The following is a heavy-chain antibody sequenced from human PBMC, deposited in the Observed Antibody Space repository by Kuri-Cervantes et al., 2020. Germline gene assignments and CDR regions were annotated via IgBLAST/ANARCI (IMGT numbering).Heavy chain of an antibody. D-gene: IGHD2-8*01. Sequence: GGSLRLSCAASGFTFSSYSMNWVRQAPGKGLEWVSSISSSSSYIYYADSVKGRFTISRDNAKNSLYLQMNSLRAEDTAVYYCARGPWSRRQFDPWGQGTLVTVSS. CDR1: GFTFSSYS. J-gene: IGHJ5*02. V-gene: IGHV3-21*01. CDR3: ARGPWSRRQFDP. CDR2: ISSSSSYI.